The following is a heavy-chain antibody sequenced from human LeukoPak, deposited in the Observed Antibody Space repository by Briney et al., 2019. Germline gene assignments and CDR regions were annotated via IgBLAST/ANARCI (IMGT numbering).Heavy chain of an antibody. CDR2: IYYNGNT. CDR1: GGSISSSGYY. V-gene: IGHV4-31*03. D-gene: IGHD6-6*01. J-gene: IGHJ4*02. CDR3: ATRARIAARPVDY. Sequence: SETLSLTCTISGGSISSSGYYWSWIRQHPGRGLEWIGYIYYNGNTYYNPSLKSRVSISLDTSKNQLSLKLSSVTAADTAVYYCATRARIAARPVDYWGQGTLVTVSS.